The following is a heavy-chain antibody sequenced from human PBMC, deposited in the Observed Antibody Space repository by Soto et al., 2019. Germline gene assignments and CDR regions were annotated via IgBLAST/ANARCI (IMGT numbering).Heavy chain of an antibody. V-gene: IGHV3-74*01. CDR2: INTDGSNT. CDR3: ARAGPTSSYYYTMDV. CDR1: GFTFSSYW. Sequence: EVQLVESGGGLVQPGGSLTLSCAASGFTFSSYWIHWVRQAPGKGLVWVSRINTDGSNTNYADSVKGRFTISRDNAKNTLYLQMNSLRAEDTAVYYCARAGPTSSYYYTMDVWGQGTTVTVSS. J-gene: IGHJ6*02. D-gene: IGHD6-6*01.